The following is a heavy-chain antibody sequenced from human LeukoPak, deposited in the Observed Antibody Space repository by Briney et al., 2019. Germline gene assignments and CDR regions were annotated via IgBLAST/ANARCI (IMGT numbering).Heavy chain of an antibody. CDR1: GGSISSYY. J-gene: IGHJ3*02. CDR3: AVYGYDAFDI. D-gene: IGHD5/OR15-5a*01. CDR2: IDHSGST. V-gene: IGHV4-59*04. Sequence: SETLSLTCTVSGGSISSYYWSWIRQPPGKGLEWIGYIDHSGSTYHNPSLKSRVTISVDRSKNQFSLKLSSVTAADTAVFYCAVYGYDAFDIWGQGTMVTVSS.